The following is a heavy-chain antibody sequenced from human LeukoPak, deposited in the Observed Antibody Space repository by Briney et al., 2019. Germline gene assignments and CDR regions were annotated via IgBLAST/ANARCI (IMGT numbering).Heavy chain of an antibody. Sequence: PSETLSLTCTVSGGSISSYYWSWIRQPPGKELEWIGYIYYTGSTNYNPSLKSRVTISVDTSKNQFSLKLSSVTAADTAVYYCARVGKGSYFNYWGQGTLVTVSS. V-gene: IGHV4-59*12. D-gene: IGHD3-10*01. CDR3: ARVGKGSYFNY. J-gene: IGHJ4*02. CDR1: GGSISSYY. CDR2: IYYTGST.